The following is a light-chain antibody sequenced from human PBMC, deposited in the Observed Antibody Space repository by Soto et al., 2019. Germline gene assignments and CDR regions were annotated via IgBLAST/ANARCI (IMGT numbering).Light chain of an antibody. J-gene: IGKJ1*01. CDR2: DAS. V-gene: IGKV3-20*01. CDR1: QSVSSSY. CDR3: QQYGSSSWT. Sequence: EVVLTQSPDTLSLSPGERATLSCRASQSVSSSYLAWYQQKPGQAPRLLIYDASSRATGIPDRFSGSGSGTDFSLTISRLEPEDFAVYYCQQYGSSSWTFGQGTKVEIK.